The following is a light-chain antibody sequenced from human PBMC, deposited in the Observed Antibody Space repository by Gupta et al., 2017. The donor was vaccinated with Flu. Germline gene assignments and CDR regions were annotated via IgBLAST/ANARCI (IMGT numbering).Light chain of an antibody. CDR2: KAY. V-gene: IGKV1-5*03. J-gene: IGKJ1*01. CDR3: HQYNSYPRT. CDR1: RSVRDW. Sequence: PSTLAACVGDTVTITWRASRSVRDWLAGFRQRPGKAPKLLSYKAYVLESGVPSRCSGSGSGTEFTRTISSLQPDDFATYYCHQYNSYPRTCGQGTKVDIK.